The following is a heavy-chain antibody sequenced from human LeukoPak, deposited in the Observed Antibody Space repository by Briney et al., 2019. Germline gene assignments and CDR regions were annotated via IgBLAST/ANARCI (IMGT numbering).Heavy chain of an antibody. Sequence: GGSLRLSCAASGFTFSSYEMNWVRQAPGKGLEWVSYISSSGSTIYYADSVKGRFTISRDNAKNSLYLQMNSLRAEDTAVYYCANWFDHLYYYYYYMDVWGKGTTVTISS. J-gene: IGHJ6*03. CDR3: ANWFDHLYYYYYYMDV. V-gene: IGHV3-48*03. CDR1: GFTFSSYE. CDR2: ISSSGSTI. D-gene: IGHD3-10*01.